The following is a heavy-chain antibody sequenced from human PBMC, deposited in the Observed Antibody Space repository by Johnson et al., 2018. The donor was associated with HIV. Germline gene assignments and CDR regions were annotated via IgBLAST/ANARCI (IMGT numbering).Heavy chain of an antibody. CDR2: IGYDGNDK. D-gene: IGHD3-16*02. Sequence: QVQLVESGGDVVQPGRSLRLSCAASGFTFRSYAMHWVRQAPGKGLEWVAAIGYDGNDKDYADSVKGRLTIASDNSKNTLYLQMNSLKAEDTAVYYCATISVIPSRVNDAFDIWGQGTMVTVSS. J-gene: IGHJ3*02. CDR1: GFTFRSYA. CDR3: ATISVIPSRVNDAFDI. V-gene: IGHV3-30*04.